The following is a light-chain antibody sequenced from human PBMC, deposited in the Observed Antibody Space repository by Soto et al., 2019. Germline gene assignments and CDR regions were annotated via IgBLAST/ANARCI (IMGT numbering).Light chain of an antibody. J-gene: IGKJ1*01. CDR1: QSGYDGD. V-gene: IGKV3-20*01. CDR3: QHYGRPQWT. CDR2: GVF. Sequence: EIVLTQSPDTLSLSPGERATLSCRASQSGYDGDLAWYQQRPGQPPRLLIYGVFTRANGIPDRFSGSGSGTDFTLTINKLEPEDSAVYYCQHYGRPQWTFGQGTKVEIK.